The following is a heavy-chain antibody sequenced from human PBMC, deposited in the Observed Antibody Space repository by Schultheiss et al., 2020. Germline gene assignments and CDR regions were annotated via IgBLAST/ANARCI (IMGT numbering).Heavy chain of an antibody. CDR3: AKDRTIAAARIPLGY. D-gene: IGHD6-13*01. Sequence: SCAASGFTFSSYAMSWVRQAPGKGLEWVSAISGSGGSTYYADSVKGRFTISRDNSKNTLYLQMNSLRAEDTAVYYCAKDRTIAAARIPLGYWGQGTLVTVSS. J-gene: IGHJ4*02. V-gene: IGHV3-23*01. CDR1: GFTFSSYA. CDR2: ISGSGGST.